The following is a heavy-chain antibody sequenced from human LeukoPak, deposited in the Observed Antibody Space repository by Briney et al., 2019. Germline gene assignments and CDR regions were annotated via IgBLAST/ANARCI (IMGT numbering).Heavy chain of an antibody. Sequence: GGSLRLSCAASGFTVSSNYMSWVRQAPGKGLEWVSVIYSGGSTYYADSVKGRFTISRDNSKNTLYLQMNSLRAEDTAVYYCAKPDGGPYYYYGMDVWGQGTTVTVSS. D-gene: IGHD3-10*01. CDR2: IYSGGST. CDR3: AKPDGGPYYYYGMDV. CDR1: GFTVSSNY. J-gene: IGHJ6*02. V-gene: IGHV3-66*04.